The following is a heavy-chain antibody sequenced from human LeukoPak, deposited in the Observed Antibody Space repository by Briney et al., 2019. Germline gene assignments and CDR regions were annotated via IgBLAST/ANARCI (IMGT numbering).Heavy chain of an antibody. D-gene: IGHD3-3*01. Sequence: GGSLRLSCAASGFTFSSYTMNWVRQAPGKGLEWVSSISISSNYIYYADSVKGRFTISRDNAKNSLYLQVNSLRAEDTAVYYCARGSRFGVVGRDAFDIWGQGTVVTVSS. J-gene: IGHJ3*02. V-gene: IGHV3-21*01. CDR1: GFTFSSYT. CDR2: ISISSNYI. CDR3: ARGSRFGVVGRDAFDI.